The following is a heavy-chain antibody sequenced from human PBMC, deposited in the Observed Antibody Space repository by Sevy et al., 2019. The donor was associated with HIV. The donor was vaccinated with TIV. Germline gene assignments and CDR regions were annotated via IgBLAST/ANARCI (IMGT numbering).Heavy chain of an antibody. Sequence: GGSLRLSCGASGFTFSSYDMHWVRQAAGKGLEWVSGIGSGGDAYYPGSVKGRFTISRENAKNSLYLQMNSLRAGDTAVYYCARGRDYGNLDYWGQGTLVTVSS. CDR1: GFTFSSYD. D-gene: IGHD4-17*01. CDR2: IGSGGDA. CDR3: ARGRDYGNLDY. J-gene: IGHJ4*02. V-gene: IGHV3-13*01.